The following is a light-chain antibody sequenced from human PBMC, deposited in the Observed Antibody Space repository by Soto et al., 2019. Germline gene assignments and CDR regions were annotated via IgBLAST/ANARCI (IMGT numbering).Light chain of an antibody. CDR3: QQHKNWPIT. CDR1: QSVSSTY. J-gene: IGKJ5*01. CDR2: GAS. V-gene: IGKV3-15*01. Sequence: EIVLTQSPGTLSLSPGERATLSCRASQSVSSTYLAWCQQKPGQAPRLLIYGASTRATGIPARFSGSGSGTEFTLTISSLQSEDFAVYYCQQHKNWPITFGQGTRLEIK.